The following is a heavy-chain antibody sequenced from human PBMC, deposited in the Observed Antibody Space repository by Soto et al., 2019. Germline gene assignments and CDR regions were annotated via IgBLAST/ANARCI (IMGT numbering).Heavy chain of an antibody. CDR1: GGSISSGGYS. CDR3: ARGTGRDDSSGYQVH. CDR2: INRSGST. D-gene: IGHD3-22*01. J-gene: IGHJ4*02. V-gene: IGHV4-30-2*01. Sequence: SETLSLTCAVSGGSISSGGYSWSWIRQPPGKGLEWIGYINRSGSTNYNPSLKSRVTISVDTSKNQFSLKLSSVTAADTAVYYCARGTGRDDSSGYQVHWGQGTLVTVSS.